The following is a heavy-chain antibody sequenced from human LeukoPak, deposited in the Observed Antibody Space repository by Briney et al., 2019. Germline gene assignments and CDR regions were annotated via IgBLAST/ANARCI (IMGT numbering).Heavy chain of an antibody. CDR3: AKDTAPPYYYDSSGPQVYYFDY. V-gene: IGHV3-23*01. D-gene: IGHD3-22*01. J-gene: IGHJ4*02. CDR1: GFTFSSYA. CDR2: ISGSGGST. Sequence: GGSLRLSCAASGFTFSSYAMSWVRQAPGKGLEWVSAISGSGGSTYYADSVKGRFTISRDNSKNTLYLQMNSLRAEDTAVYYCAKDTAPPYYYDSSGPQVYYFDYWGQGTLATVSS.